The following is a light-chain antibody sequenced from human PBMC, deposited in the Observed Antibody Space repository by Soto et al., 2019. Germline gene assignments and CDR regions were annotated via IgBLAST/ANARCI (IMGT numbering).Light chain of an antibody. Sequence: GYRTNVNGRASQDIAGYLAWYQHKPGRTPELLIHGASRLQSGVPARFSGSGSGTDFTLSINSLQPEDFATYDCQEAYSFPIACGQGARLDIK. CDR1: QDIAGY. CDR3: QEAYSFPIA. CDR2: GAS. J-gene: IGKJ5*01. V-gene: IGKV1D-12*01.